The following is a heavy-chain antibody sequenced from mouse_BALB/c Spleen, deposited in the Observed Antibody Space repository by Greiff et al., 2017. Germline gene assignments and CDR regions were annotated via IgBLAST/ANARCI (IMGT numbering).Heavy chain of an antibody. CDR3: AEGEFYYAMDD. Sequence: EVQLQQSGPELVKPGASVKISCKASGYSFTGYYMHWVKQSHVKSLEWIGRINPYNGATSYNQNFKDKASLTVDKSSSTAYMELHSLTSEDSAVYYCAEGEFYYAMDDWGQGTSVTVSS. CDR1: GYSFTGYY. CDR2: INPYNGAT. V-gene: IGHV1-31*01. J-gene: IGHJ4*01.